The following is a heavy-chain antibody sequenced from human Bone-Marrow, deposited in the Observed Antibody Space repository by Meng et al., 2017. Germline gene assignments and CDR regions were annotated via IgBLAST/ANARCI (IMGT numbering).Heavy chain of an antibody. J-gene: IGHJ4*02. CDR3: AGGAGEQWLATFDY. V-gene: IGHV3-30*04. CDR1: GFTFSSYA. Sequence: GHLVEYGGGLAQRGRSLRRSCAASGFTFSSYAMDWVRQAPGKGLEWVAVISYDGSNKYYADSVKGRFTISRDNSKNTLYLQMNSLRAEDTAVYYCAGGAGEQWLATFDYWGQGTLVTVSS. CDR2: ISYDGSNK. D-gene: IGHD6-19*01.